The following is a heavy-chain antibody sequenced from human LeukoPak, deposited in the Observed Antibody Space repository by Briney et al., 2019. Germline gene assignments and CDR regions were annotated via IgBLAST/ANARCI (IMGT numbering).Heavy chain of an antibody. V-gene: IGHV3-30*03. J-gene: IGHJ4*02. CDR3: ARDKRNFDY. Sequence: PGGSLRLSCVVSGFTFSSYWMHWVRQAPGKGLEWVATISFDGRNQYNADSVKGRFTISRDNSKNTLYLQMNSLRAEDTAVYYCARDKRNFDYWGQGTLVTVSS. CDR1: GFTFSSYW. CDR2: ISFDGRNQ. D-gene: IGHD5-24*01.